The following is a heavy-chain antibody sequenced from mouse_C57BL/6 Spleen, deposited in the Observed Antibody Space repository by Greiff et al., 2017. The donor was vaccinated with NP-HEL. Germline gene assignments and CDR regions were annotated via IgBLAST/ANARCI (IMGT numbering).Heavy chain of an antibody. CDR2: INPNNGGT. V-gene: IGHV1-26*01. D-gene: IGHD2-4*01. CDR3: ARTLYYDYPWFAY. CDR1: GYTFTDYY. J-gene: IGHJ3*01. Sequence: EVQLQQSGPELVKPGASVKISCKASGYTFTDYYMNWVKQSHGQSLEWIGDINPNNGGTSYNQQFKGKATLTVDKSSSTAYMELRSLTSEDSAVYYCARTLYYDYPWFAYWGQGTLVTVSA.